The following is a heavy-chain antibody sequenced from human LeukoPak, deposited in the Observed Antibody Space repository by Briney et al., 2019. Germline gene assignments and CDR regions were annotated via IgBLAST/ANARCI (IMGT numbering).Heavy chain of an antibody. CDR1: GGSISSYY. Sequence: SETLSLTCTVSGGSISSYYWSWIRQPPGKGLERIGYIYYSGSTNYNPSLKSRVTISVDTSKNQFSLKLSSVTAADTAVYYCARATAYYDILTGYYPSGFDYWGQGTLVTVSS. D-gene: IGHD3-9*01. CDR3: ARATAYYDILTGYYPSGFDY. V-gene: IGHV4-59*01. CDR2: IYYSGST. J-gene: IGHJ4*02.